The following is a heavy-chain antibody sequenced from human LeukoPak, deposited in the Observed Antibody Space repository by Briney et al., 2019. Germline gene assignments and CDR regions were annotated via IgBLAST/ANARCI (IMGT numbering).Heavy chain of an antibody. CDR2: INSGSSNK. J-gene: IGHJ6*02. Sequence: GGSLRLSCAASGFTFSSYSMNWVRQAPGKGLEWVLSINSGSSNKSYADPVKGRFTISRDIPKNSLYLQMNSMRTEDTAVYYCARDGADGSSCYGVYYYSGMDVWGQGTTVTVSS. CDR3: ARDGADGSSCYGVYYYSGMDV. V-gene: IGHV3-21*01. CDR1: GFTFSSYS. D-gene: IGHD6-13*01.